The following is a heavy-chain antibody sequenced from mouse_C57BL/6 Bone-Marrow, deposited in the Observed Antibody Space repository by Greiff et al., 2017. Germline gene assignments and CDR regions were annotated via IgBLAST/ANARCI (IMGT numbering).Heavy chain of an antibody. J-gene: IGHJ4*01. CDR1: GFSLTSYG. CDR3: ARNRNPFLYYAMDY. CDR2: IWSGGST. Sequence: VKLMESGPGLVQPSQSLSITCTVSGFSLTSYGVHWVRQSPGKGLEWLGVIWSGGSTDYNAAFISRLSISKDNSKSQVFFKMNSLQADDTAIYYCARNRNPFLYYAMDYWGQGTSVTVSS. V-gene: IGHV2-2*01.